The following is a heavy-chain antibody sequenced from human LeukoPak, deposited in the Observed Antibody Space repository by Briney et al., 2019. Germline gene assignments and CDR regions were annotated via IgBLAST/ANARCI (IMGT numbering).Heavy chain of an antibody. V-gene: IGHV4-34*01. J-gene: IGHJ4*02. CDR3: AXXGQIAAAMGY. D-gene: IGHD6-13*01. CDR2: INHSGST. Sequence: SETLSLICAVYGGSLSGYYWSWIRQPPGKGLEWIGEINHSGSTNYNPSLKSRVTISVDTSKNQFSLKLSSVTAADTAVYYCAXXGQIAAAMGYWGQGTLVTVSS. CDR1: GGSLSGYY.